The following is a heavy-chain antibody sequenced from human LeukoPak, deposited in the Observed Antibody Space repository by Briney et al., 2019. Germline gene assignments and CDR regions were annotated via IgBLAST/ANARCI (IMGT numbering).Heavy chain of an antibody. Sequence: GGSLRLSCAASGFTVSSNYMSWVRQAPGKGLEWVSAISGSGGSTYYADSVKGRFTISRDNSKNTLYLQMNSLRAEDTAVYYCAKAVIAVAAVELDYWGQGTLVTVSS. V-gene: IGHV3-23*01. CDR1: GFTVSSNY. CDR2: ISGSGGST. D-gene: IGHD6-19*01. J-gene: IGHJ4*02. CDR3: AKAVIAVAAVELDY.